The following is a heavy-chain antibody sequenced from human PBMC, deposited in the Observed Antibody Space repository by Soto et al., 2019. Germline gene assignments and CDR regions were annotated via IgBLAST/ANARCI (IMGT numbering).Heavy chain of an antibody. J-gene: IGHJ4*02. CDR3: ARAGAALVRGSIGGFDY. CDR1: GGAFNGYY. D-gene: IGHD3-10*01. CDR2: INHSGTV. Sequence: QVHLQQWGAGLLKPSETLSLTCAVNGGAFNGYYWTWIRQSPGKGLQWIGEINHSGTVDYNPSLKSRVTFSIDTSKIQFSLTLTSVTAADTVVYYFARAGAALVRGSIGGFDYWGQGTLVTVSS. V-gene: IGHV4-34*01.